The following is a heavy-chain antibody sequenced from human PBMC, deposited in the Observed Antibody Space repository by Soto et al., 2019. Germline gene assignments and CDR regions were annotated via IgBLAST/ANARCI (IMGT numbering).Heavy chain of an antibody. D-gene: IGHD3-22*01. CDR1: GYTFTSYY. V-gene: IGHV1-46*04. CDR2: INPSGGST. J-gene: IGHJ5*02. CDR3: AGAPGLGSEPPPNWFDP. Sequence: QVQLVQSGAEVKKPGASVKVSCKASGYTFTSYYMHWVRQAPGQGLEWMGIINPSGGSTSYAQKLQGRGTMDRDRSTRTVYMELSSLRSEDTAVYYCAGAPGLGSEPPPNWFDPWGQGTLVTVSS.